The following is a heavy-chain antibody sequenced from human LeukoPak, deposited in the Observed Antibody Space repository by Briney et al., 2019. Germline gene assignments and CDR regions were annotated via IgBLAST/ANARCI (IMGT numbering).Heavy chain of an antibody. V-gene: IGHV1-46*01. J-gene: IGHJ3*01. CDR3: ARGRHYYESSDYYYEGDGFDV. CDR2: INPSDGSN. Sequence: GASVPVSRQASGCTFLNYLMRGLRPAPARGLDGMGIINPSDGSNRYEQKYQGRVTMTRDMATSTVYMELSSLRSEDTAVYYYARGRHYYESSDYYYEGDGFDVWGQGTMVTVSS. D-gene: IGHD3-22*01. CDR1: GCTFLNYL.